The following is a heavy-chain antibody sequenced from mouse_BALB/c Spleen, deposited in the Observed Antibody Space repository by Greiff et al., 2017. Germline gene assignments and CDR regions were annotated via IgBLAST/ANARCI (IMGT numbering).Heavy chain of an antibody. CDR1: GYSFTSYW. J-gene: IGHJ2*01. CDR3: TRCYDGYYDYFDY. CDR2: IYPGNSDT. V-gene: IGHV1-5*01. D-gene: IGHD2-3*01. Sequence: VQLKESGTVLARPGASVKMSCKASGYSFTSYWMHWVKQRPGQGLEWIGAIYPGNSDTSYNQKFKGKAKLTAVTSASTAYMELSSLTNEDSAVYYCTRCYDGYYDYFDYWGQGTTLTVSS.